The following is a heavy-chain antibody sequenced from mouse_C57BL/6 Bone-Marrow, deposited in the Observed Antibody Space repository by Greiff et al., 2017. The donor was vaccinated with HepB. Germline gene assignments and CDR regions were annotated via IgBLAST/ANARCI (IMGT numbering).Heavy chain of an antibody. D-gene: IGHD1-1*01. CDR1: GFTFTDYY. J-gene: IGHJ3*01. CDR2: IRNNANGYTT. Sequence: EVKVVESGGGLVQPGGSLSLSCAASGFTFTDYYMSWVRQPPGKALEWLGFIRNNANGYTTEYSASVKGRFTISRDNSQSILYLQMNALRAEDSATYYCASPHYYGSSYGFAYWGQGTLVTVSA. CDR3: ASPHYYGSSYGFAY. V-gene: IGHV7-3*01.